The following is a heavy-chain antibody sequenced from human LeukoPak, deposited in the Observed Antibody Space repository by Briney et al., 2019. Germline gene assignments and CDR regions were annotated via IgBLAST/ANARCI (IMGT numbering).Heavy chain of an antibody. CDR3: ARGDWWATTIVDL. CDR2: ISTSDSTI. CDR1: GFTFNIYE. Sequence: GGSLRLSCAASGFTFNIYEFNWVRQAPGKGLEWVSYISTSDSTIYYADSVKGRFTISRDNAKNSLYLQMNSLRLEDTATYYCARGDWWATTIVDLWGQGTLVTVSS. D-gene: IGHD1-26*01. J-gene: IGHJ5*02. V-gene: IGHV3-48*03.